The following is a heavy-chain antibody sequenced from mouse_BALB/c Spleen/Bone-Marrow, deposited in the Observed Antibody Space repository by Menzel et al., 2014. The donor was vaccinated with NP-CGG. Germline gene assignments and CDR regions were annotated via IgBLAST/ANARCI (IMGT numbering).Heavy chain of an antibody. CDR1: GYAFTNYL. V-gene: IGHV1-54*01. D-gene: IGHD2-4*01. CDR3: ARDGDYDEGYAMDY. J-gene: IGHJ4*01. CDR2: INPGSGGT. Sequence: VKLQESGAGLVRPGTSVKVSCKASGYAFTNYLIEWVKQRPGQGLEWIGVINPGSGGTNYNEKLKGKVTLTADKSSSTAYMQLSSLTSDDSAVYFCARDGDYDEGYAMDYWGQGTSVTVSS.